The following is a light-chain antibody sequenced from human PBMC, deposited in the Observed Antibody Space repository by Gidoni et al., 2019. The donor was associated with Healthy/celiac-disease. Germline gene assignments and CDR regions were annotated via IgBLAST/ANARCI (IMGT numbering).Light chain of an antibody. CDR2: AVS. CDR3: SSYTSSSMV. CDR1: SSDVAGYNY. V-gene: IGLV2-14*01. J-gene: IGLJ2*01. Sequence: SAMTQPAPVSGSPGQSSPTSCTGTSSDVAGYNYVSWYQQHPGKAPKLMIYAVSNRPSGVSNRFSGSKSGNTASLTISGLQAEDEADYYCSSYTSSSMVFGGGTKLTVL.